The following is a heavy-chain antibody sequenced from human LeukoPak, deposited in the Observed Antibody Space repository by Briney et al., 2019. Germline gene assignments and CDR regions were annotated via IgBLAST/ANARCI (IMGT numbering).Heavy chain of an antibody. CDR2: IYTSGST. Sequence: SETLSLTCTVSGGSISSGSYYWSWIRQPAGKGLEWIGRIYTSGSTNYNPSLKSRVTISVDTSKNQFSLKLSSVTAADTAVYYCAREGWFGELSYYFDYWGQGTLVTVSS. CDR3: AREGWFGELSYYFDY. CDR1: GGSISSGSYY. D-gene: IGHD3-10*01. J-gene: IGHJ4*02. V-gene: IGHV4-61*02.